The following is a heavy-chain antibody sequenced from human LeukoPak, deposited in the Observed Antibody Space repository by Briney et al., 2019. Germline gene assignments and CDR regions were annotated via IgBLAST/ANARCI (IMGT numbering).Heavy chain of an antibody. CDR2: MNPNSGNT. Sequence: GASVTVSCKASGYTFTSYDINWVRQATGQGLEWMGWMNPNSGNTGYAQKFQGRVTITRNTSISTAYMELSSLRSEDTAVYYCARVRPNPGGNYYDSYYMDVWGKGTTVTVSS. CDR3: ARVRPNPGGNYYDSYYMDV. D-gene: IGHD3-16*01. V-gene: IGHV1-8*03. CDR1: GYTFTSYD. J-gene: IGHJ6*03.